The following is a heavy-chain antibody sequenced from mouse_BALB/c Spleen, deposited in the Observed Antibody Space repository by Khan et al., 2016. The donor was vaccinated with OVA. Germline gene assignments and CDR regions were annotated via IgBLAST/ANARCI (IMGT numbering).Heavy chain of an antibody. CDR2: ISYSGGT. V-gene: IGHV3-2*02. CDR3: ARGNYYGYYFDY. D-gene: IGHD1-1*01. Sequence: EVKLLESGPGLVKPSQSLSLTCTVTGYSITSGYAWNWIRQFPGNKLEWMGYISYSGGTSYNPSLKSRISITRDTSKNQFFLQLNSVTTEDTATYDCARGNYYGYYFDYWGQGTTLTVSS. CDR1: GYSITSGYA. J-gene: IGHJ2*01.